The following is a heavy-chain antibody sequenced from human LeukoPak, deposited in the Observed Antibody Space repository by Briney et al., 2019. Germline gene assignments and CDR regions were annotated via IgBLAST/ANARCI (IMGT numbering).Heavy chain of an antibody. CDR2: IRTKTNNYAT. D-gene: IGHD1-26*01. J-gene: IGHJ4*02. Sequence: GGSLRLSCAASGFNFSGSVMHWVRQASGKGLEWVGRIRTKTNNYATAYAASLKGTFTISRDDSKNTAYLQMTSLKTEDTAVYYCSSRSREDDNYFDSWGQESQVTVSS. V-gene: IGHV3-73*01. CDR3: SSRSREDDNYFDS. CDR1: GFNFSGSV.